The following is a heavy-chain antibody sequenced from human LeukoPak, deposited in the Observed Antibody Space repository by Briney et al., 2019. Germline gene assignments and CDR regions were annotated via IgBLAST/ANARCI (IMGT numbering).Heavy chain of an antibody. Sequence: GGSLRLSCAASGFTFSSYEMNWVRQAPGKGLEWVSYISSSGSTIYYADSVKGRFTISRDNAKNSLYLQMNSLRAEDTAVYYCAGGPNSGVLGFWGPGTLVIVSS. CDR1: GFTFSSYE. V-gene: IGHV3-48*03. CDR2: ISSSGSTI. CDR3: AGGPNSGVLGF. D-gene: IGHD3-10*01. J-gene: IGHJ4*02.